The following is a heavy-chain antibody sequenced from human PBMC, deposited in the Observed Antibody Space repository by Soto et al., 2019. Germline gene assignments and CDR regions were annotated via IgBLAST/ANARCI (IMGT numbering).Heavy chain of an antibody. D-gene: IGHD4-17*01. J-gene: IGHJ5*02. V-gene: IGHV5-51*01. CDR2: IYPGNSDA. CDR1: GYTFAPNL. CDR3: ARHGFYGDYASNYFDP. Sequence: GKCLKISCQASGYTFAPNLIACVRPLPGKGLKYMGIIYPGNSDARYSPSFQGQVTFSADKSISTAYLHWSSLKASDTAMYYCARHGFYGDYASNYFDPWGQGNLVTVSA.